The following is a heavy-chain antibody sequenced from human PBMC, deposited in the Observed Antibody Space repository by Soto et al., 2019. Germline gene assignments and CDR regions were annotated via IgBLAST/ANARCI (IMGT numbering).Heavy chain of an antibody. CDR2: INPNSGGT. J-gene: IGHJ6*02. D-gene: IGHD3-16*02. CDR1: GYTFTGYY. CDR3: ARLRLSIYYYYYGMDV. V-gene: IGHV1-2*02. Sequence: GASVKVSCKASGYTFTGYYMHWVRQAPGQGLEWMGWINPNSGGTNYAQKFQGRVTMTRDTSISTAYMELSRLRSDDTAVYYCARLRLSIYYYYYGMDVWGQGTTVTVSS.